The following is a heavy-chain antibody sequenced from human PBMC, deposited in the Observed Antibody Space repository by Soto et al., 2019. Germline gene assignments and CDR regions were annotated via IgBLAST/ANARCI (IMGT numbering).Heavy chain of an antibody. D-gene: IGHD2-15*01. CDR1: GYSFTSCW. V-gene: IGHV5-51*01. J-gene: IGHJ6*02. CDR3: ATADMKGDYYYYYGMDV. Sequence: GESLKSSCKGSGYSFTSCWIGWVRQMPGKGLEWMGIIYPGDSDTRYSPSFRGQVTISADKSISTAYLQWSSLKASDTAMYYCATADMKGDYYYYYGMDVWGQGTTVTVSS. CDR2: IYPGDSDT.